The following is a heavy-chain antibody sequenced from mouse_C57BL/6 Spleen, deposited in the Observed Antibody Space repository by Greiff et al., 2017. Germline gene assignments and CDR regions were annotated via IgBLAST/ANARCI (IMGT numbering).Heavy chain of an antibody. Sequence: EVHLVESGGGLVQPGGSLILSCAASGFTFTDYYMSWVRQPPGKALEWLGFIRNKANGYTTEYSASVKGRFTISRDNSQSILYLQMNALRAEDSATYYCAREAWFYYAMGYWGQGTSVTVSS. CDR1: GFTFTDYY. J-gene: IGHJ4*01. CDR3: AREAWFYYAMGY. V-gene: IGHV7-3*01. D-gene: IGHD1-1*02. CDR2: IRNKANGYTT.